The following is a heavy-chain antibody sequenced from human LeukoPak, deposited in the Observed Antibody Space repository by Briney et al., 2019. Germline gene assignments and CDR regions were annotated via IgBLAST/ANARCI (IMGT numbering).Heavy chain of an antibody. V-gene: IGHV3-23*01. Sequence: QAGGSLRLSCAASGFTFSSYGMSWVRQAPGKGLEWVSAISGSGGSTYYADSVKGRFTISRDNSKNTLYLQMNSLRAEDTAVYYCAKPPLMYYYDSSGYYFDYWGQGTLVTVSS. CDR1: GFTFSSYG. D-gene: IGHD3-22*01. J-gene: IGHJ4*02. CDR3: AKPPLMYYYDSSGYYFDY. CDR2: ISGSGGST.